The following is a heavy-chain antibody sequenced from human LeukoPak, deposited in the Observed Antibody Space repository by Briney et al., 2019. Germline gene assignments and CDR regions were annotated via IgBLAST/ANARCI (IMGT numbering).Heavy chain of an antibody. V-gene: IGHV4-31*03. CDR2: IYYSGST. D-gene: IGHD4-17*01. CDR1: GGSISSGGYY. Sequence: PSETLSLTCTVSGGSISSGGYYWSWIRQHPGKGLEWIGYIYYSGSTYYNPSLKSRVTISVDTSKNQFSLKLSSVIAADTAVYYCARGTIYGDYPYFDYWGQGTLVTVSS. J-gene: IGHJ4*02. CDR3: ARGTIYGDYPYFDY.